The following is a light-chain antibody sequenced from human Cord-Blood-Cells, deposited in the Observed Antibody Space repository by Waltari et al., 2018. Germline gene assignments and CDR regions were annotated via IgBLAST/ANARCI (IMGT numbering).Light chain of an antibody. Sequence: AIQLTQSPSSLSASVVDRVTITCRASQGISSALAWDQQKSGEAPKLLIYDASSLESGVPSRFSGSGSGTDFSLTISSLQPEDVVTYYCQQFNSYPQTFGQGTKVEIK. CDR3: QQFNSYPQT. CDR1: QGISSA. V-gene: IGKV1-13*02. CDR2: DAS. J-gene: IGKJ1*01.